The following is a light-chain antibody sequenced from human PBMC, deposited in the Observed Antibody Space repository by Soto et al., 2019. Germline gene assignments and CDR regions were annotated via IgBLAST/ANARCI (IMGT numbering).Light chain of an antibody. CDR3: QQYNNWPWT. Sequence: EIVVTQSPATLSVSPGERATLSCRASQSVSSRLAWYQHKPGQAPRLLIYGASTRATGIPVRFSGSGSGTDSTLTISSLQSEDFALYFCQQYNNWPWTFGQGTKVEIK. V-gene: IGKV3-15*01. J-gene: IGKJ1*01. CDR1: QSVSSR. CDR2: GAS.